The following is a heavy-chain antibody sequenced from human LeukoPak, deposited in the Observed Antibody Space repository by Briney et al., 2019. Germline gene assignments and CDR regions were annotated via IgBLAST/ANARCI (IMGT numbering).Heavy chain of an antibody. Sequence: GASVKVSCKASGYTFTSYGISWVRQAPGQGLEWMGWISAYNGNTNYAQKLQGRVTMTTDTSTSTAYMELRSLRSDDTAVYYCARSHKRLRLLAGSYFSQTKPSYYYYGMDVWGQGTTVTVSS. CDR3: ARSHKRLRLLAGSYFSQTKPSYYYYGMDV. V-gene: IGHV1-18*01. CDR2: ISAYNGNT. D-gene: IGHD4-17*01. J-gene: IGHJ6*02. CDR1: GYTFTSYG.